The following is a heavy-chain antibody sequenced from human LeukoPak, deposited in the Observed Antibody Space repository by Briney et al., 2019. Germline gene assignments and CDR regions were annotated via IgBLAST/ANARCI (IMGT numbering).Heavy chain of an antibody. D-gene: IGHD4-17*01. CDR1: GYTFTSNY. CDR3: AKVPLTVMGVRDYFDY. Sequence: ASVKVSCKAFGYTFTSNYMHWVRQAPGQGPEWMGVISPSGGSTTYAQKFQGRVTMTEDTSTDTAYMELSSLRSEDTAVYYCAKVPLTVMGVRDYFDYWGQGTLVTVSS. CDR2: ISPSGGST. J-gene: IGHJ4*02. V-gene: IGHV1-46*01.